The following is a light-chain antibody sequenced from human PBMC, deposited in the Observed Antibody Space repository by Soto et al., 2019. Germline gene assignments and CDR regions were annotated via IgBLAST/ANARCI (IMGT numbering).Light chain of an antibody. CDR3: AAWDNSLNGRYV. CDR2: STN. V-gene: IGLV1-44*01. CDR1: SSNIGSNT. Sequence: QSVLTQPPSASGTPGQRVTISCSGSSSNIGSNTVNWYQQLPGTAPKLLIHSTNQRPSGVPDRFSGSKSGTSASLAISGLQSEDGADYYCAAWDNSLNGRYVFGTGTKVTVL. J-gene: IGLJ1*01.